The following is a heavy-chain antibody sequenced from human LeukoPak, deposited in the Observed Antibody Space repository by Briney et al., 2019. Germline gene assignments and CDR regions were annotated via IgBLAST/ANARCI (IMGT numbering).Heavy chain of an antibody. CDR1: GFTFYDYA. CDR3: AKVSGETFWSGYPDY. CDR2: ISWNSGSI. D-gene: IGHD3-3*01. Sequence: GGSLRLSCAASGFTFYDYAMHWVRQAPGKGLEWVSGISWNSGSIGYADSVKGRFTISRDNAKNSLYLQMNSLRAEDTALYYCAKVSGETFWSGYPDYWGQGTMVTVSS. V-gene: IGHV3-9*01. J-gene: IGHJ4*02.